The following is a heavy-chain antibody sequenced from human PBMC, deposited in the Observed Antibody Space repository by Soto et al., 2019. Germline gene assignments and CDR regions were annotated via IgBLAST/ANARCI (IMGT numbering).Heavy chain of an antibody. CDR1: GGSISSYY. Sequence: TSETLSLTCTVSGGSISSYYWSWIRQPPGKGLEWIGYIYYSGSTNYNPSLKSRVTISVDTSKNQFSLKLSSVTAADTAVYYCASSVTTRLYYYYYYYMDVWGKGTTVTVSS. J-gene: IGHJ6*03. V-gene: IGHV4-59*01. CDR2: IYYSGST. CDR3: ASSVTTRLYYYYYYYMDV. D-gene: IGHD4-17*01.